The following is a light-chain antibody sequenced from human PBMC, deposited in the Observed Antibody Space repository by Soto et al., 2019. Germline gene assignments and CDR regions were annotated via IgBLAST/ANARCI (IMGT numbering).Light chain of an antibody. CDR3: QQFYNYPRT. Sequence: AIRMTQYPSSSSACTGDRVAITCRATQDIGTYLAWYQQIPEEAPKLLIYDASTLQTGVPSWFSGSGSWTDFTLTISYLQSEDFGTYYCQQFYNYPRTFGQGTKVDIK. V-gene: IGKV1-8*01. CDR1: QDIGTY. CDR2: DAS. J-gene: IGKJ1*01.